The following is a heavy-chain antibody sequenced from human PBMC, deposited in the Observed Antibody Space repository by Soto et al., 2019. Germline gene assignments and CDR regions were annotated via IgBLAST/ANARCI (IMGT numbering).Heavy chain of an antibody. Sequence: PSETLSLICTVSGGSISSGDYYWSWIRQPPGKGLEWIGYIYYSGSTYYNPSLKSRVTISVDTSKNQFSLKLSSVTAADTAVYYCASGRYSNYPYSGMDVWGQGTTVTVSS. V-gene: IGHV4-30-4*01. CDR1: GGSISSGDYY. CDR2: IYYSGST. J-gene: IGHJ6*02. CDR3: ASGRYSNYPYSGMDV. D-gene: IGHD4-4*01.